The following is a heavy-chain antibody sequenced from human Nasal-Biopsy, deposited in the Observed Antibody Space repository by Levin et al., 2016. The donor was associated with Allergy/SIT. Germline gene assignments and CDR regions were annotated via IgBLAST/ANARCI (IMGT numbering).Heavy chain of an antibody. V-gene: IGHV3-7*01. CDR2: INEDGSES. CDR3: VRARDNYGYDFDY. Sequence: GESLKISCAASGFTFSNSWMTWVRQAPGEGLEWVANINEDGSESYHVDSVKGRFTISRDNAKNSLYVQMNSLRAEDTAVYFCVRARDNYGYDFDYWGQGTLVTVSS. D-gene: IGHD5-18*01. CDR1: GFTFSNSW. J-gene: IGHJ4*02.